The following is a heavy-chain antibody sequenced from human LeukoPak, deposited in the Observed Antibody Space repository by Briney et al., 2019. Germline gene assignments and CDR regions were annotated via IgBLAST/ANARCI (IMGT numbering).Heavy chain of an antibody. J-gene: IGHJ6*02. CDR1: GYTFTNYG. CDR3: AREFTMIVPDRVYGMDV. CDR2: ISTYSGHT. D-gene: IGHD3-22*01. V-gene: IGHV1-18*01. Sequence: ASVKVSCKASGYTFTNYGISWVRQAPGQGLEWMGWISTYSGHTNYPQRLQGRATMTTDTSTSTAYMELRSLRSDDTGVFYCAREFTMIVPDRVYGMDVWGQGTTVTVSS.